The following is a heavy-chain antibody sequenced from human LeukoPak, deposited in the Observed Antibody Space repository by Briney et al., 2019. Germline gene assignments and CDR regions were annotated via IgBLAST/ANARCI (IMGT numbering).Heavy chain of an antibody. CDR1: GFTVSSNY. D-gene: IGHD3-10*01. CDR2: IYRGGST. CDR3: AGGNYGSGTYADYYGMDV. V-gene: IGHV3-66*02. J-gene: IGHJ6*02. Sequence: GGSLRLSCAASGFTVSSNYMSWVRQAPGKGLEWVSVIYRGGSTYYADSVKGRFTISRDNSKNTLYVQMNSLRAEDTAVYYCAGGNYGSGTYADYYGMDVWGQGTTVTVSS.